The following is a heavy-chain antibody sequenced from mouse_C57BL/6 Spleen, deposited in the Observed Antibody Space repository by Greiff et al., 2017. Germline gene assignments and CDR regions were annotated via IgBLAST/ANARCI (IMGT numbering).Heavy chain of an antibody. J-gene: IGHJ2*01. CDR2: IDPSDSYT. CDR1: GYTFTSYW. V-gene: IGHV1-50*01. Sequence: VQLQQPGAELVKPGASVKLSCKASGYTFTSYWMQWVKRRPGQGLEWIGEIDPSDSYTNYNQKFKGKATLTVDTSSSTAYMQLSSLTSEDSAVYYCARGVIKSCYFDYWGQGTTLTVSS. D-gene: IGHD2-2*01. CDR3: ARGVIKSCYFDY.